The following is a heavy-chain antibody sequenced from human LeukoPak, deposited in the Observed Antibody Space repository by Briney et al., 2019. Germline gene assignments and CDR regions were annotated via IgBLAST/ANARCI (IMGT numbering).Heavy chain of an antibody. J-gene: IGHJ5*02. CDR3: ASGLPQDWFDP. V-gene: IGHV1-24*01. CDR1: GDTLTELS. Sequence: ASVKVSCKVSGDTLTELSMHWVRQAPGKGLEWMGGFHPEDSETVYAQKFQGRVTMTEDTSTGTAYMELSSLRSEDTAVYYCASGLPQDWFDPWGQGTLVTVSS. CDR2: FHPEDSET. D-gene: IGHD3-3*01.